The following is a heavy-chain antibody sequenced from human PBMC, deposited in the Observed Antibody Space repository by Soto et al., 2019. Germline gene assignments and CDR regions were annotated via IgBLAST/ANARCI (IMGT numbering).Heavy chain of an antibody. D-gene: IGHD3-3*01. CDR1: GFTFSSYW. Sequence: GGSLRLSCAASGFTFSSYWMSWVRQAPGKGLEWVANIKQDGSEKYYVDSVKGRFTISRDNAKNSLYLQMNSLRAEDTAVYYCARDKSMGYDFWSGYYTSSYYYYYMDVWGKGTTVTVSS. CDR2: IKQDGSEK. J-gene: IGHJ6*03. CDR3: ARDKSMGYDFWSGYYTSSYYYYYMDV. V-gene: IGHV3-7*01.